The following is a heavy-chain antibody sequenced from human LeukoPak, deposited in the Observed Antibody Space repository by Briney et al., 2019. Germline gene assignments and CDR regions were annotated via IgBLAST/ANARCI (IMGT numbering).Heavy chain of an antibody. V-gene: IGHV4-59*01. CDR3: ARVDYDSSGYFDY. D-gene: IGHD3-22*01. J-gene: IGHJ4*02. Sequence: SETLSLTCTVSGGSISTFYWSWLRQPPGKQLEWIGYVYYSGSTNYNPSFKTRVTISVDTSKNQFSLKLSSVTPADTAVYYCARVDYDSSGYFDYWGQGTLVTVSS. CDR2: VYYSGST. CDR1: GGSISTFY.